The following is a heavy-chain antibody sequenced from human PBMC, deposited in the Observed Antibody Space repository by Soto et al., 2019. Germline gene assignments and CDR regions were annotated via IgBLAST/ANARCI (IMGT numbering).Heavy chain of an antibody. J-gene: IGHJ4*02. V-gene: IGHV1-3*01. Sequence: VQLVQSGAEVKKPGASVKVSCKASGYTFTSYAMHWVRQAPGQRLEWMGWVNAGNGNTNYSQTFEGRVTITRDTSASTAYMELSSLRSEDAAVYSCARDSGPLAHWGQGTLVTVSS. D-gene: IGHD1-26*01. CDR1: GYTFTSYA. CDR3: ARDSGPLAH. CDR2: VNAGNGNT.